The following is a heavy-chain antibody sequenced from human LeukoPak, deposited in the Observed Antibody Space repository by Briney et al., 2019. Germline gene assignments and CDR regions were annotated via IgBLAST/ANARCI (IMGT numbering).Heavy chain of an antibody. CDR3: ARGYGGGGNDY. J-gene: IGHJ4*02. CDR2: ISSSGSTV. D-gene: IGHD6-19*01. CDR1: GFTFSSYE. Sequence: RGSLRLSCAASGFTFSSYEMNCVRQAPGKGLEWVSYISSSGSTVYYADSVRGRFTISRDNAKNSLYLQMNSLRVEDTAVYYCARGYGGGGNDYWGPGTLVTVSS. V-gene: IGHV3-48*03.